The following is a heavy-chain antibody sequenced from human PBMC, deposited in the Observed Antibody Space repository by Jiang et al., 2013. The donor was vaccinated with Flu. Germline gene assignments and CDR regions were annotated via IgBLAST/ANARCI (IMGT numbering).Heavy chain of an antibody. CDR3: AHRRPGGPFNY. Sequence: WDDDKRYSPSLKSRLTVTKDTSKNQVVLTMTNMDPVDTATYYCAHRRPGGPFNYWGQGTVVTVSS. J-gene: IGHJ4*02. CDR2: WDDDK. V-gene: IGHV2-5*02.